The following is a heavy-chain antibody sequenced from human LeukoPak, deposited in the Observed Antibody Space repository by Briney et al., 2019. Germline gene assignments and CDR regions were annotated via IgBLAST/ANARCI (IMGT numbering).Heavy chain of an antibody. Sequence: GGSLRLSCAASGFTFSSYEMNWVRQAPGKGLEWVSYISSSGSPIYYADSVKGRFTISRDNAKNSLYLQMNSLRAEDTAVYYCARAGPAAIATYYYSYMDVWGKGTTVTVSS. CDR3: ARAGPAAIATYYYSYMDV. CDR1: GFTFSSYE. J-gene: IGHJ6*03. D-gene: IGHD2-2*02. CDR2: ISSSGSPI. V-gene: IGHV3-48*03.